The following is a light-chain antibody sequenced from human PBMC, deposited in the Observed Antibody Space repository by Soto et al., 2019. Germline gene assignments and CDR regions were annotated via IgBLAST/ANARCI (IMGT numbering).Light chain of an antibody. V-gene: IGKV3-15*01. CDR3: QQHGSPSP. Sequence: EVVMTQSPATLSVSPGERATLSCRASESVSTNLAWYQQRPGQAPRLVIYGASTRATGIPARFSGGGSGTEFTLTISSLQFEDFAVYYCQQHGSPSPFAQGIKVDIK. J-gene: IGKJ1*01. CDR1: ESVSTN. CDR2: GAS.